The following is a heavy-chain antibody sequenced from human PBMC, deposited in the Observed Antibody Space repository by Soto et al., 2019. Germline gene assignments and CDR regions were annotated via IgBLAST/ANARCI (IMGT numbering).Heavy chain of an antibody. CDR1: GFTFSDCA. CDR3: AKDRGYYDSSGYYDAFHF. D-gene: IGHD3-22*01. J-gene: IGHJ3*01. CDR2: ISGSGVGT. V-gene: IGHV3-23*01. Sequence: EVQLLESGGGLVQPGGSLRLSCAASGFTFSDCAMNWVRQAQGKGLEWVSGISGSGVGTYYADSVKGRFTVSRDNSKNTLYLQMNSLRAEDTALYYCAKDRGYYDSSGYYDAFHFWGQGTVVTVSS.